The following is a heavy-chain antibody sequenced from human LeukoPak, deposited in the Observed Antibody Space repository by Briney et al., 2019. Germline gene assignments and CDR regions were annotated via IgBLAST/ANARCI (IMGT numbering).Heavy chain of an antibody. D-gene: IGHD3-10*01. CDR3: ARNYYGSGSFYNPFDP. CDR1: GYSFTTYW. J-gene: IGHJ5*02. V-gene: IGHV5-51*01. Sequence: GESLKISCKGSGYSFTTYWIGWVRQMPGEGLEWMGIIYPGDSDTRYSPSFQGQVTISADKSISTAYLQWSSLKASDTAIYYCARNYYGSGSFYNPFDPWGQGTLVTVSS. CDR2: IYPGDSDT.